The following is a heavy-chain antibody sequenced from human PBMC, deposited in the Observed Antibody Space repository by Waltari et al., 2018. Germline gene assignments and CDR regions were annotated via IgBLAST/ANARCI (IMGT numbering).Heavy chain of an antibody. CDR2: IYHSGST. V-gene: IGHV4-38-2*01. J-gene: IGHJ4*02. D-gene: IGHD2-21*01. Sequence: QVQLQESGPGLVKPSETLSLTCAVSGYSISSGYYWGWIRQPPGKGLEWIVSIYHSGSTYYNPSLKSRVTISVDTSKNQFSLKLSAVTAADTAVYYCARVRRGVVNPSYYFDYWGQGTLVTVSS. CDR1: GYSISSGYY. CDR3: ARVRRGVVNPSYYFDY.